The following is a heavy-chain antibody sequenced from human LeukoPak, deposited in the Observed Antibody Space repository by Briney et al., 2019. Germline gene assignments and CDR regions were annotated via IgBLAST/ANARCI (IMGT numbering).Heavy chain of an antibody. J-gene: IGHJ4*02. V-gene: IGHV3-23*01. Sequence: QPGGSLRLSCAASGFTFSSYAMSWVRQAPGKGLEWVSAISGSGGRTYYAGSVKGRFTVSRDTSKNPLYLQMNSLRAEDTAVYYCARDLWFGELFRIEGSFDYWGQGTLVTVSS. CDR3: ARDLWFGELFRIEGSFDY. CDR2: ISGSGGRT. D-gene: IGHD3-10*01. CDR1: GFTFSSYA.